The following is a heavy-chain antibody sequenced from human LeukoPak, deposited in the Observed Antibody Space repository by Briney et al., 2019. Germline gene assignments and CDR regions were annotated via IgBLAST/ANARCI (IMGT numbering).Heavy chain of an antibody. J-gene: IGHJ4*02. CDR2: TYYRSKWYN. CDR1: GDSVSSNSAA. D-gene: IGHD2-2*01. V-gene: IGHV6-1*01. Sequence: SQTLSLTCAISGDSVSSNSAAWNWIRQSPSRGLEWLGRTYYRSKWYNDYAISMRGRITINPDTSKNQFSLQLNSVTPEDSAVYFCARDSSAMFDFWGQGTLVAVSS. CDR3: ARDSSAMFDF.